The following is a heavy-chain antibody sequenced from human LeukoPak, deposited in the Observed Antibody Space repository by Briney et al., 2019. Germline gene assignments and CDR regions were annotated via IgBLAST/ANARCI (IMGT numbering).Heavy chain of an antibody. V-gene: IGHV3-7*01. CDR3: ARARDIVVVPAAIDY. Sequence: GGSLRLSCAASGFTFSSYWMSWVRQAPGKGLEWVANIKQDGNERYYVDSVKGRFTISRDNAKNSLCLQMNSLRAEDTAVYYCARARDIVVVPAAIDYWGQGTLVPVSS. D-gene: IGHD2-2*01. CDR2: IKQDGNER. J-gene: IGHJ4*02. CDR1: GFTFSSYW.